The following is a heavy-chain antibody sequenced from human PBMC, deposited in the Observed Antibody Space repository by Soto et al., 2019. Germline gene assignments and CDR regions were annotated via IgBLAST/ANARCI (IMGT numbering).Heavy chain of an antibody. CDR2: ISAYNGNT. D-gene: IGHD2-15*01. V-gene: IGHV1-18*04. CDR1: GYPFTSYG. J-gene: IGHJ3*02. Sequence: ASVKVSCKASGYPFTSYGISWVRQAPGQGLEWMGWISAYNGNTNYAQKLQGRVTMTTDTSTSTAYMELRSLRSDDTAVYYCAREEYCSGGSCFRRGAVAHPGGGAFDIWGQGTMVTVSS. CDR3: AREEYCSGGSCFRRGAVAHPGGGAFDI.